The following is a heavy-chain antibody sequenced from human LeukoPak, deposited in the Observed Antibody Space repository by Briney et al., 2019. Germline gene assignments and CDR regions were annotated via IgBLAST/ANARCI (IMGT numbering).Heavy chain of an antibody. Sequence: ASVKVSCKASGYTFTSYGISWVRQAPGQGLEWMGWISAYNGNTNYAQKLQGRLTMTTDTSTRTTYMELRSLRSDDTAVYYCARDPGDLSYYYDSSGYYPFDYWGQGTLVTVSS. CDR3: ARDPGDLSYYYDSSGYYPFDY. D-gene: IGHD3-22*01. CDR1: GYTFTSYG. V-gene: IGHV1-18*01. J-gene: IGHJ4*02. CDR2: ISAYNGNT.